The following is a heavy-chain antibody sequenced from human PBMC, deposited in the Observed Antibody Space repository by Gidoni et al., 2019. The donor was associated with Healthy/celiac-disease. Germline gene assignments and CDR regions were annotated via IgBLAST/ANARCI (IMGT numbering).Heavy chain of an antibody. Sequence: QVQLVQSGAEVKKPGASVKVSCKASGYTFTSYYMHWVRQAPGQGLEWMGISNPSGGSTSYAQKFQGRVTMTRDTSTSTVYMELSSLRSEDTAVYYCAREGLAYYYDSSGYYWFDPWGQGTLVTVSS. CDR2: SNPSGGST. CDR3: AREGLAYYYDSSGYYWFDP. J-gene: IGHJ5*02. V-gene: IGHV1-46*01. CDR1: GYTFTSYY. D-gene: IGHD3-22*01.